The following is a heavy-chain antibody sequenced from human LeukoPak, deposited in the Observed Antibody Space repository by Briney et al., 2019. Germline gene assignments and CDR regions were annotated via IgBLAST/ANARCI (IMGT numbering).Heavy chain of an antibody. CDR1: GFTFSSYG. CDR3: AKDPYRVVVATGNYLDP. J-gene: IGHJ5*02. D-gene: IGHD2-15*01. CDR2: ISHDGSNI. V-gene: IGHV3-30*18. Sequence: GGSLRLSCAASGFTFSSYGMHWVRRAPGKGLEWVAVISHDGSNIHYGDSVQGRFTISRDNSKNTLYLQMNSLRAEDTAMYYCAKDPYRVVVATGNYLDPWGQGTLVTVSS.